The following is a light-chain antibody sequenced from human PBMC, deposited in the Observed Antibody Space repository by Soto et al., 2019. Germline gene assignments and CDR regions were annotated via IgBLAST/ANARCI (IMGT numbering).Light chain of an antibody. J-gene: IGLJ3*02. CDR1: SSDIGSNNY. CDR2: EVS. CDR3: SSYTSTTRL. V-gene: IGLV2-14*01. Sequence: QSALTQPASVSGSPGQSITISCTGTSSDIGSNNYVSWFQQRPGKAPTLMIYEVSNRPAGVSTHFSGSKSGNTASLTNSGLLAEEEGGSYGSSYTSTTRLFGGGTKLTVL.